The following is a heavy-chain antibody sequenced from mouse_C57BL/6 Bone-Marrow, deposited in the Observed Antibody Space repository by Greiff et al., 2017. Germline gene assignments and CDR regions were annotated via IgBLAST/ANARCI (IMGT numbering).Heavy chain of an antibody. CDR2: INPNNGGT. Sequence: EVQLQQSGPELVKPGASVKIPCKASGYTFTDYNMDWVKQSHGQSLEWIGDINPNNGGTIYNQKFKGKATLTADKSSSTAYMELGSLTSEDTAVYYGARGYFDVWGTGTTVTVSS. V-gene: IGHV1-18*01. CDR1: GYTFTDYN. J-gene: IGHJ1*03. CDR3: ARGYFDV.